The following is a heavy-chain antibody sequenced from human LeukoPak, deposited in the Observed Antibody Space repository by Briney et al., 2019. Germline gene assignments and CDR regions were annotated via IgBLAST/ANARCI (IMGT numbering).Heavy chain of an antibody. V-gene: IGHV3-9*01. D-gene: IGHD7-27*01. CDR1: GFTFDDYA. J-gene: IGHJ4*02. Sequence: GGSLRLSCAASGFTFDDYAMHWVRQAPGKGLEWVSGISWNSGSIGYADSVKGRFTISRDNAKNSLYLQMNSLRAEDTALYYCAKDTGPSGGWGSSFDYWGQGTLVTVSS. CDR2: ISWNSGSI. CDR3: AKDTGPSGGWGSSFDY.